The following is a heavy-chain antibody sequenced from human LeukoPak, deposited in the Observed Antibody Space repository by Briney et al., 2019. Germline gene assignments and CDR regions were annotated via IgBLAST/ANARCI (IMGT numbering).Heavy chain of an antibody. J-gene: IGHJ5*02. CDR1: GYTFTGYY. CDR3: ARPYGDYEGWFDP. V-gene: IGHV1-2*02. D-gene: IGHD4-17*01. Sequence: ASVKVSCKASGYTFTGYYMHWVRQAPGQGLEWMGWINPNSGGTNYAQKFQGRVTMTRDTSISTAYMELSRLRSDDTAVYYCARPYGDYEGWFDPWGQGTLVTVSS. CDR2: INPNSGGT.